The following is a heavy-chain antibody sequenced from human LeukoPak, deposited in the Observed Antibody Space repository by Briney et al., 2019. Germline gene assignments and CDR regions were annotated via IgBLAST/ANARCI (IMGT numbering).Heavy chain of an antibody. D-gene: IGHD3-10*01. CDR1: GFTFDDYA. V-gene: IGHV3-9*01. J-gene: IGHJ5*02. Sequence: PGRSLRLSCAASGFTFDDYAMHWVRQAPGQGLEGVSGISWYCGSIGYADSVKGRFTISRDNAKNYLYLQMNSLRAEDTALYYCAKGLDPDYYGSGSGPSDPWGQGTLVTVSS. CDR3: AKGLDPDYYGSGSGPSDP. CDR2: ISWYCGSI.